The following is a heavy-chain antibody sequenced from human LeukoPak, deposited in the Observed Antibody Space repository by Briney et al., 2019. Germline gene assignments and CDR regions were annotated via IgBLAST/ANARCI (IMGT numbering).Heavy chain of an antibody. D-gene: IGHD5-24*01. CDR3: ARESRRDGYTYFDY. J-gene: IGHJ4*02. Sequence: SETLSLTCTVSGGSISGPGYYWGWIRQPPGKGLEWIASIYYTGSTYYNPSLQSRVTISIDKSKNQFSLKLSSVTAADTAVYYCARESRRDGYTYFDYWGQGTLVTVSS. V-gene: IGHV4-39*07. CDR2: IYYTGST. CDR1: GGSISGPGYY.